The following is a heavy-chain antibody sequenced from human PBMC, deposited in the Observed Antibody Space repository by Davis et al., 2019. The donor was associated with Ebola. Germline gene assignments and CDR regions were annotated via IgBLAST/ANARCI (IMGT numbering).Heavy chain of an antibody. CDR2: VSAYNGNT. V-gene: IGHV1-18*04. D-gene: IGHD3-10*01. CDR3: ARTPSMVRGLGNWFDS. J-gene: IGHJ5*01. CDR1: GYTFTNYG. Sequence: AASVKVSCKASGYTFTNYGVTWVRQAPGQGLEWMGYVSAYNGNTNYAQKLQGRVTMTTDTSPSTAYMELRSLRSDDTAVYYCARTPSMVRGLGNWFDSWGQGTLVTVSS.